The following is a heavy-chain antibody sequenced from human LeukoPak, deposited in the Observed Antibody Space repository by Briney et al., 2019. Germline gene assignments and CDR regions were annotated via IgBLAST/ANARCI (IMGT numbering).Heavy chain of an antibody. D-gene: IGHD3-10*01. CDR1: GFTFSRYG. CDR3: AKDFPHYGSGSSHFDY. J-gene: IGHJ4*02. V-gene: IGHV3-30*18. Sequence: GGSLRLSCAASGFTFSRYGTHWVRQAPGKGLEWVAVISYDGSKNDYADSVKGRFTISRDNSKNTLYLQMNGLRVEDTAVYYCAKDFPHYGSGSSHFDYWGQGTLVTVSS. CDR2: ISYDGSKN.